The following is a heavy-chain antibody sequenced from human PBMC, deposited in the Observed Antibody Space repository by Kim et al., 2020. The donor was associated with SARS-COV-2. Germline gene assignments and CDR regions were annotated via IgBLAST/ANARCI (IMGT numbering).Heavy chain of an antibody. V-gene: IGHV4-39*01. CDR1: GASIDSSDSY. D-gene: IGHD3-10*01. J-gene: IGHJ4*01. CDR3: ARQTLRSLWFAALGDF. CDR2: FSYSGTT. Sequence: SETLSLTCTVSGASIDSSDSYWGWIRQPPGKGLEWIGSFSYSGTTYYNPSLKSRVTISADTARNQFSLKMTSATAADTALYYCARQTLRSLWFAALGDF.